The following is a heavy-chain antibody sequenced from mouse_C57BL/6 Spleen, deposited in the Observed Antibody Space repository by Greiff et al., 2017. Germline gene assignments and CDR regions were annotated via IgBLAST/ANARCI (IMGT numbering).Heavy chain of an antibody. V-gene: IGHV1-5*01. Sequence: VQLQQPGTVLARPGASVKMSCKTSGYTFTSYWMPWVKQRPGQGLEWIGAIYPGNSDTSYNQKFKGKAKLTAVTSASTAYMELSSLTNGDSAVYYGRTMVTTRYFDVWGTGTTVTVSS. J-gene: IGHJ1*03. CDR2: IYPGNSDT. CDR3: RTMVTTRYFDV. D-gene: IGHD2-2*01. CDR1: GYTFTSYW.